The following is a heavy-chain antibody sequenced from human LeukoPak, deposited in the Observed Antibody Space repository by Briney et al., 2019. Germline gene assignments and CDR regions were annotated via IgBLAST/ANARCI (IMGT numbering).Heavy chain of an antibody. CDR3: VGAAAALFDY. Sequence: GGSLRLSCTTSGFTFSNYAMHWVRQAPGKGLEWVAFISYGVTNKDYADSVKGRFTISRDNSKNTLYLQMNSLRAEDTAVYYCVGAAAALFDYWGQGPWSPSPQ. CDR1: GFTFSNYA. D-gene: IGHD6-13*01. CDR2: ISYGVTNK. V-gene: IGHV3-30-3*01. J-gene: IGHJ4*02.